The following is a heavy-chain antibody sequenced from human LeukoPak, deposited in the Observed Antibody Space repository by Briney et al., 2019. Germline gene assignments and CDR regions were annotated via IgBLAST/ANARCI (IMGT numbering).Heavy chain of an antibody. CDR3: ARDGSRILTYYDFWSGYYHDAFDI. CDR1: GGTFSSYA. CDR2: ISAYNGNT. D-gene: IGHD3-3*01. V-gene: IGHV1-18*01. Sequence: ASVKVSCKASGGTFSSYAISWVRQAPGQGLECMGWISAYNGNTNYAQKLQGRVTMTTDTSTSTAYMELRSLRSDDTAVYYCARDGSRILTYYDFWSGYYHDAFDIWGQGTMVTVSS. J-gene: IGHJ3*02.